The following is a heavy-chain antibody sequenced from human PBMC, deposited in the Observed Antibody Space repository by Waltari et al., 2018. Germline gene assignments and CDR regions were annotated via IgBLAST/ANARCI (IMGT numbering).Heavy chain of an antibody. CDR3: ANVGTGIAVAGTGDYFDY. Sequence: QVQLVQPGAEVKKPGASVKVSCKASGYTFTGYYMHWVRQAPGQGLEWMGWSNPNSGGTNYAQKFPGWVTMTRDTSISTAYMELSSRGSEDTAVHDCANVGTGIAVAGTGDYFDYCGQGTLVTVSS. V-gene: IGHV1-2*04. D-gene: IGHD6-19*01. J-gene: IGHJ4*02. CDR1: GYTFTGYY. CDR2: SNPNSGGT.